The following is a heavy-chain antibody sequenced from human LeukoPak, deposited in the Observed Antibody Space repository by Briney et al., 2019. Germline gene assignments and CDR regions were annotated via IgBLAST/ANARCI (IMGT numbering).Heavy chain of an antibody. Sequence: GSFRLFCAAPGFTFSPYAMHWVRQAPGKGLEWVALISNDGSKKYYADSVKGRFTISRDNSKNTLDLQMNSLRAEDTAVYYCAKDGYCSSTSCYPNHFDSWGQGTLGTVSS. CDR1: GFTFSPYA. CDR3: AKDGYCSSTSCYPNHFDS. V-gene: IGHV3-30*18. J-gene: IGHJ4*02. D-gene: IGHD2-2*03. CDR2: ISNDGSKK.